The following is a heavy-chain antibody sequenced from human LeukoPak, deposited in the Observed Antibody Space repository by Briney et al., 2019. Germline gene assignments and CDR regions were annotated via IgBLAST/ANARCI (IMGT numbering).Heavy chain of an antibody. V-gene: IGHV4-38-2*01. D-gene: IGHD3/OR15-3a*01. CDR3: ARVDWTFDY. CDR2: IYRSGST. CDR1: TYSISRGYH. J-gene: IGHJ4*02. Sequence: SETLSLTCAVSTYSISRGYHWGWIRQPPGKGLEWIGNIYRSGSTYYNASLKSRVTISVDTSKNQFSLKLSSVTAADTAVYYCARVDWTFDYWGPGTLVTVSS.